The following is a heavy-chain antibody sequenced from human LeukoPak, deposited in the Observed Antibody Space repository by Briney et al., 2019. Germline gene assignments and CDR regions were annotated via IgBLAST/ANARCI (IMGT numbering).Heavy chain of an antibody. Sequence: PGGSLRLSCAASGFTFDDYAMHWVRQAPGKGLEWVSGISWNSGSIGYADSVKGRFTISRDNAKNSLYLQMNSLRAEDTAVYYCARMWLRNYYMDVWGKGTTVTVSS. CDR1: GFTFDDYA. V-gene: IGHV3-9*01. J-gene: IGHJ6*03. D-gene: IGHD5-12*01. CDR3: ARMWLRNYYMDV. CDR2: ISWNSGSI.